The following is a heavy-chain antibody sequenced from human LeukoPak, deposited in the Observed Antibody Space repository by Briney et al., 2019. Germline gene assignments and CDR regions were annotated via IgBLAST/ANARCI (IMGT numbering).Heavy chain of an antibody. V-gene: IGHV4-31*03. D-gene: IGHD3-10*01. CDR1: GGSISSGAHY. CDR2: INYSGST. Sequence: SETLSLTCTVSGGSISSGAHYWSWIRQHPGKGLEWIGYINYSGSTYYNPSLKSRVTISADTSKNQFSLKLSSVTAADTAVYYCARGGSGEGYWGEGTLVTVSS. CDR3: ARGGSGEGY. J-gene: IGHJ4*02.